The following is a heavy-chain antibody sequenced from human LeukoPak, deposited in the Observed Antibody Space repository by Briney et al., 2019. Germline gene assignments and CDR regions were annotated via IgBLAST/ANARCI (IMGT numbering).Heavy chain of an antibody. Sequence: SGGSLRLSCAASGFTFSSHAMNWVRQGPGKGLEWVSGISGSGGSTYYADSVKGRLTISRDNAKNSLYLQMNSLRAEDTAVYYCARVGYNWNYFDYWGQGTLVTVSS. J-gene: IGHJ4*02. CDR2: ISGSGGST. CDR1: GFTFSSHA. D-gene: IGHD1-20*01. CDR3: ARVGYNWNYFDY. V-gene: IGHV3-23*01.